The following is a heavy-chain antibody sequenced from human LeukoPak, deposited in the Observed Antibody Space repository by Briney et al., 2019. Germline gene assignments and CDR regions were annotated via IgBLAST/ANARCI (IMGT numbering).Heavy chain of an antibody. Sequence: GGSLRLSCAASGFTVSSNYMSWVRQAPGKGLEWVSVIYSGGSTYYADSVKGRFTISRDNSKNTLYLQMNSLRAEDTAVYYCAKGPVAVAGKLTDYWGQGTLVTVSS. J-gene: IGHJ4*02. V-gene: IGHV3-53*01. CDR3: AKGPVAVAGKLTDY. CDR1: GFTVSSNY. CDR2: IYSGGST. D-gene: IGHD6-19*01.